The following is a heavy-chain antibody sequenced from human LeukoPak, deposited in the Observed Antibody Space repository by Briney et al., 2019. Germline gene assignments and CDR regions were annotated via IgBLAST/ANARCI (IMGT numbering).Heavy chain of an antibody. Sequence: SQTLSLTCTVSGDSINSGGYFWSWIRQHPGKGLEWIGYIYYSGSTYYNPSLKSRVTISVDTSKNQFSLKLSSVTAADTAVYYCAREVAAAAGTRAFDIWGQGTMVTVSS. CDR3: AREVAAAAGTRAFDI. J-gene: IGHJ3*02. D-gene: IGHD6-13*01. CDR1: GDSINSGGYF. CDR2: IYYSGST. V-gene: IGHV4-31*03.